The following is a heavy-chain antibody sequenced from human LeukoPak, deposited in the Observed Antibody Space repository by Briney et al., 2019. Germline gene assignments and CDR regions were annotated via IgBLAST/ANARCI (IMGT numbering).Heavy chain of an antibody. CDR1: DCRFDSYW. J-gene: IGHJ3*02. Sequence: GESLKISCKCSDCRFDSYWIVWVRQMPGKGLEWMGIIYPGDSDTRYSPSFQGQVTISADKSISTAYLQWSSLKASDTAMYYCAATYYHDSSGYLEGAFDIWGQGIMVTVSS. CDR3: AATYYHDSSGYLEGAFDI. D-gene: IGHD3-22*01. CDR2: IYPGDSDT. V-gene: IGHV5-51*01.